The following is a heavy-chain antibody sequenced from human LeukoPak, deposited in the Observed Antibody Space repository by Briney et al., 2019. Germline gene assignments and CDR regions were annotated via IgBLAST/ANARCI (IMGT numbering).Heavy chain of an antibody. D-gene: IGHD1-7*01. V-gene: IGHV4-30-4*08. CDR1: GGSISSGDHY. CDR3: ARETTLPLNWFDP. J-gene: IGHJ5*02. Sequence: PSETLSLTCTVPGGSISSGDHYWSWIRQPPGKGLEWIGYIYYSGSTYYNPSLKSRITISIDTSKNQFSLKMTSVTAADTAVYYCARETTLPLNWFDPWGQGTLVTVSS. CDR2: IYYSGST.